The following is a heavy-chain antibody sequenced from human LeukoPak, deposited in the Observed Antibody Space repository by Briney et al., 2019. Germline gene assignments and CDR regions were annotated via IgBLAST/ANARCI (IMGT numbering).Heavy chain of an antibody. Sequence: GGSLRLSCEASGFTFDDYGMHWVRQAPGKGLEWVSTISWNSASVGYVDSVKGRFTISRDNAKKTLYLQMNSLRPEDTALYYCAKDYGYSSSWYDYWGQGTLVTVPS. V-gene: IGHV3-9*01. CDR1: GFTFDDYG. CDR3: AKDYGYSSSWYDY. J-gene: IGHJ4*02. D-gene: IGHD6-13*01. CDR2: ISWNSASV.